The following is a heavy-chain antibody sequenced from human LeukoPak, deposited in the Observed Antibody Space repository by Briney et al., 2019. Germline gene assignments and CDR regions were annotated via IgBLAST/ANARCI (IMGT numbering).Heavy chain of an antibody. V-gene: IGHV3-21*01. CDR1: GVTFSSYS. J-gene: IGHJ4*02. D-gene: IGHD3-9*01. Sequence: PGGSLRVSCAASGVTFSSYSMNWVRQAPGKGLEWVSSISSSSSYIYYADSVKGRVTISRDNAKNSLYLQMNSLRAEDTAVYYCARRTLTGHNYFDYWGQGTRVTVSS. CDR3: ARRTLTGHNYFDY. CDR2: ISSSSSYI.